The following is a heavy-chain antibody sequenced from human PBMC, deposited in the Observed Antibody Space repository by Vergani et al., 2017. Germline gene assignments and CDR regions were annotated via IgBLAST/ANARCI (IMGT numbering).Heavy chain of an antibody. CDR1: GFTFSSYS. Sequence: EVQLVESGGGLVQPGGSLRLSCAASGFTFSSYSMNWVRQAPGKGLEWVSYISSSSSYIYYADSVKGRFTISRDNAKNSLYLQMNSLRAEDTAVYYCARDGDTAMDPYYYYYYMDVWGKGTTVTVSS. CDR3: ARDGDTAMDPYYYYYYMDV. CDR2: ISSSSSYI. J-gene: IGHJ6*03. V-gene: IGHV3-21*05. D-gene: IGHD5-18*01.